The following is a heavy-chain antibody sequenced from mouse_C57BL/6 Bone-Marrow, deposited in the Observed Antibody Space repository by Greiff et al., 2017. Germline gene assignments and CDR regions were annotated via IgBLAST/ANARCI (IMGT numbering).Heavy chain of an antibody. CDR1: GYTFTSYW. V-gene: IGHV1-61*01. D-gene: IGHD2-4*01. CDR3: ARGGVYYDYDEDY. Sequence: VQLQQPGAELVRPGSSVKLSCKASGYTFTSYWMDWVKQRPGQGLEWIGNIYSSDSETHYNQKFKDKATLTVDKSSSTAYMQLSSLTSEDSAVYYCARGGVYYDYDEDYWGQGTTLTVSS. J-gene: IGHJ2*01. CDR2: IYSSDSET.